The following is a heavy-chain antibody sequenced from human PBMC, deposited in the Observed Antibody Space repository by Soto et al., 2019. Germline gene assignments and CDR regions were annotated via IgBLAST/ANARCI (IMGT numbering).Heavy chain of an antibody. D-gene: IGHD3-10*01. Sequence: SETLSLTCTVSGCSISSGGYYWRWIRQHPGKGLEWIGYIYYSGSTYYNPSLKSRVTISVDTSKNQFSLKLSSVTAADTAVYYCARSMVWFGELLGHDYWGQGTLVTVSS. J-gene: IGHJ4*02. CDR2: IYYSGST. CDR1: GCSISSGGYY. CDR3: ARSMVWFGELLGHDY. V-gene: IGHV4-31*03.